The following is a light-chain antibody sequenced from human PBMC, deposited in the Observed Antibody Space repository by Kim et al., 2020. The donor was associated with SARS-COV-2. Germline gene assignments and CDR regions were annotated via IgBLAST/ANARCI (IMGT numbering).Light chain of an antibody. CDR3: QTYDNTNVV. V-gene: IGLV6-57*01. CDR1: RGSIAGDH. Sequence: NFMLTQPHSVSESPGKTVTISCTRSRGSIAGDHVQWYQQRPGSSPTTVIHEDNRRPSGVPDRFSGSIDSSSNSASLTISGLKTEDEADYYCQTYDNTNVVFGGGTKLTVL. J-gene: IGLJ2*01. CDR2: EDN.